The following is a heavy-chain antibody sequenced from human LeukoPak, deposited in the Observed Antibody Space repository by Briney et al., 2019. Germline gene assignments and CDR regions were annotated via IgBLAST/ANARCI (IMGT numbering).Heavy chain of an antibody. CDR2: ISYDGSNK. Sequence: GRSLRLSCAASGFTFSSYAMHWVRQAPGKGLEWVAVISYDGSNKYYADSVKGRSTISRDNSKNTLYLQMNSLRAEDTAVYYCARDQDYGETGGYWGQGTLVTVSS. CDR3: ARDQDYGETGGY. D-gene: IGHD4-17*01. J-gene: IGHJ4*02. V-gene: IGHV3-30-3*01. CDR1: GFTFSSYA.